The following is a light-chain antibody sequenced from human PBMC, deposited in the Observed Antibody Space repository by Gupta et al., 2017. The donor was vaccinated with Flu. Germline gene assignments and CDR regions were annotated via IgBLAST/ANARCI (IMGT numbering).Light chain of an antibody. Sequence: GKRATLSGRASQSVSIFLAWYQQKPGQAPRLLIYDASTRATGIPARFSGSGSGTDFTLTISSLEPEDFAVYYCQQRNNGPRTFGQGTKLDIK. CDR3: QQRNNGPRT. J-gene: IGKJ2*01. CDR2: DAS. V-gene: IGKV3-11*01. CDR1: QSVSIF.